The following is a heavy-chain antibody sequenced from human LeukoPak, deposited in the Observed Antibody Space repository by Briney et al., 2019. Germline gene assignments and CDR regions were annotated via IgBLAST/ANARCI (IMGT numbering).Heavy chain of an antibody. CDR2: IYYSGST. D-gene: IGHD6-19*01. Sequence: SETLSLTCIVSGGSISRSSYYWGCIRQPPGKGLEWIGTIYYSGSTYYEPSLKSRVTISVDTSKNQFSLKLNSATAADTAVYYCARRARGSGWYYWGQGTLVTVSS. V-gene: IGHV4-39*01. J-gene: IGHJ4*02. CDR3: ARRARGSGWYY. CDR1: GGSISRSSYY.